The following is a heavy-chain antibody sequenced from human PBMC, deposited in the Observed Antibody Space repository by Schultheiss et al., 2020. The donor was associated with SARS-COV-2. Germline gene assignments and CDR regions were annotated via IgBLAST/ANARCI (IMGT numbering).Heavy chain of an antibody. CDR3: AREPYD. Sequence: GGSLRLSCAASGFTFSSYAMHWVRQAPDKGLEWVAVISYDGSNKYYADSVKGRFTISRDSSKNTLHLQMNSLRDDDTAVYYCAREPYDWGQGTLVTVSS. D-gene: IGHD2-21*01. CDR2: ISYDGSNK. J-gene: IGHJ4*02. CDR1: GFTFSSYA. V-gene: IGHV3-30*14.